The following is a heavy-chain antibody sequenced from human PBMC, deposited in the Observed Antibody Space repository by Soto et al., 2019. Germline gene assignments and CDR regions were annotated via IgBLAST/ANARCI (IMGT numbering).Heavy chain of an antibody. J-gene: IGHJ4*02. CDR1: GFTFSSYG. D-gene: IGHD1-26*01. CDR2: ISYDGSNK. CDR3: AKVEGGKPGFDD. Sequence: QVQLVESGGGVVQPGRSLRLSCAASGFTFSSYGMHWVRQAPGKGLEWVAVISYDGSNKYYADSVKGRFTISRDNSKNTLYRQMNSMRAADTAVYYCAKVEGGKPGFDDCGKGTLVTVSS. V-gene: IGHV3-30*18.